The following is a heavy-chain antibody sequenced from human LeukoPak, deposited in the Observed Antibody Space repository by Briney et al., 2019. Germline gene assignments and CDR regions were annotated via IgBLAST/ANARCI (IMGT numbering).Heavy chain of an antibody. J-gene: IGHJ4*02. CDR3: ARDRHSSGYSYYFDY. CDR1: GFTFINYW. Sequence: GGSLRLSCAASGFTFINYWMSWVRQAPGKRLEWVANIKQDGGEKYYVDSVKGRFTISRDNAKNSLYLQMNSLRAEDTAVYYCARDRHSSGYSYYFDYWGQGTLVTVSS. CDR2: IKQDGGEK. D-gene: IGHD3-22*01. V-gene: IGHV3-7*01.